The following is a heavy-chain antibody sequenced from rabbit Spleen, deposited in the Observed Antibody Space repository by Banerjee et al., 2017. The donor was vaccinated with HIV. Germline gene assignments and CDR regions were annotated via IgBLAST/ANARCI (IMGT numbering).Heavy chain of an antibody. V-gene: IGHV1S40*01. Sequence: QSLEESGGDLVKPGASVTLTCKASGFDFTSTYYMRWVRQAPGKGLEWIACIYVGSSGSTYYASWAKGRFTISKTSSTTVTLQMTSLTAADTATYFCARQGATGVEFNLWGPGTLVTVS. CDR1: GFDFTSTYY. CDR2: IYVGSSGST. D-gene: IGHD7-1*01. J-gene: IGHJ4*01. CDR3: ARQGATGVEFNL.